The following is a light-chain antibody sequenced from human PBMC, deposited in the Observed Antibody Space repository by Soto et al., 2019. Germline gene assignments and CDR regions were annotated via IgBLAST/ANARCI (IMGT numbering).Light chain of an antibody. CDR2: EGS. V-gene: IGLV2-14*02. CDR1: SSDVGSYNS. CDR3: CSYASSSTVV. Sequence: QSALTQPASVSGSPGQSIAISCTGTSSDVGSYNSVSWYQQHPGKAPKLMIYEGSKRPSGVSDRFSGSKSGITASLTISGLQAEDEADYYCCSYASSSTVVFGGGTKLTVL. J-gene: IGLJ2*01.